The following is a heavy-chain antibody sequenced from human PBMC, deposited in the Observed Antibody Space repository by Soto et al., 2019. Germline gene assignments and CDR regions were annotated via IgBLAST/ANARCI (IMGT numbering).Heavy chain of an antibody. D-gene: IGHD3-10*01. V-gene: IGHV1-69*01. Sequence: QVQLVQSGAEVKKPGSSVKVSCKTSGGTFNNYAISWVRQAPGQGLEWMGGLIPNFDTPNYAQKFQDRITIIADESTSTVSMELRSLRSDDTAVYYCAVAMVREILIFESSGMHVWGQGTTVTVSS. CDR1: GGTFNNYA. CDR2: LIPNFDTP. J-gene: IGHJ6*02. CDR3: AVAMVREILIFESSGMHV.